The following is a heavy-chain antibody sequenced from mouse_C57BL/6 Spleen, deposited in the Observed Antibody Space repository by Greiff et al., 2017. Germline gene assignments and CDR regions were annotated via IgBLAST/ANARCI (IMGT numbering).Heavy chain of an antibody. CDR1: GYTFTSYW. V-gene: IGHV1-5*01. CDR2: IYPGNSDT. Sequence: EVQLQQSGTVLARPGASVKMSCKTSGYTFTSYWMHWVKQRPGQGLEWIGAIYPGNSDTSYNQKFKGKAKLTAVTSARTAYMALSSLTNEDSAVXYCTRSHGSTTSCFDYWGQGPTLPVSS. CDR3: TRSHGSTTSCFDY. J-gene: IGHJ2*01. D-gene: IGHD1-1*01.